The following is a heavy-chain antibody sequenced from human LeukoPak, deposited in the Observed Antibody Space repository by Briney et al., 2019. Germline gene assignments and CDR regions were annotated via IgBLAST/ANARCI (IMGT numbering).Heavy chain of an antibody. Sequence: GGSLRLSCAASGFTFSSYWMSWVRQAPGKGLEWVANIKQDGSEKHYVDSVKGRFTISRDNAKSSLSLQMNSLRAEDTAVYYCTKGRGFDVWGQGTTVTVSS. V-gene: IGHV3-7*03. CDR2: IKQDGSEK. J-gene: IGHJ6*02. CDR1: GFTFSSYW. CDR3: TKGRGFDV.